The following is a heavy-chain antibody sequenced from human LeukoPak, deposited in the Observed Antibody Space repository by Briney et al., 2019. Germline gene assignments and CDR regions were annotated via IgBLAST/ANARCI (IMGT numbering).Heavy chain of an antibody. Sequence: PGGSLRLSCATSEFTLSSYWMHWVRQAPGKGLVWVSVIYTDGSSTTYADSVKGRFTISRDNARNTLYLQMNSLRAEDTAIYYCARGLLGIDYWGQGTLVPVSS. CDR2: IYTDGSST. CDR1: EFTLSSYW. V-gene: IGHV3-74*01. CDR3: ARGLLGIDY. D-gene: IGHD2-21*02. J-gene: IGHJ4*02.